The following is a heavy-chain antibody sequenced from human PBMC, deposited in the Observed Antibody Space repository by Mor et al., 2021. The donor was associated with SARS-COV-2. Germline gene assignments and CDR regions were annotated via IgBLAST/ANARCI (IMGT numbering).Heavy chain of an antibody. CDR3: AKGGAYDSSGYPDY. J-gene: IGHJ4*01. CDR2: ISGSGGST. Sequence: AISGSGGSTHYADSVKGRFTISRDNSKNTLYLQLNSLRVEDTALYYCAKGGAYDSSGYPDYWG. D-gene: IGHD3-22*01. V-gene: IGHV3-23*01.